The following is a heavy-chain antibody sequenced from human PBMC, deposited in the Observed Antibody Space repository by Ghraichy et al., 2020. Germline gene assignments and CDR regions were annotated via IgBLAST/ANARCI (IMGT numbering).Heavy chain of an antibody. V-gene: IGHV3-21*01. CDR2: IDSSSSYI. D-gene: IGHD2-15*01. Sequence: LSLTCAASGLTFSSYSMSWVRQAPGHGLEWVSSIDSSSSYIYYADSLKGRFTISRDNAKNSLYLQMNSLRAEDTGIYYCARDWGYCSGGRCYSDAFDSWGQGTMVTVSS. CDR1: GLTFSSYS. CDR3: ARDWGYCSGGRCYSDAFDS. J-gene: IGHJ3*02.